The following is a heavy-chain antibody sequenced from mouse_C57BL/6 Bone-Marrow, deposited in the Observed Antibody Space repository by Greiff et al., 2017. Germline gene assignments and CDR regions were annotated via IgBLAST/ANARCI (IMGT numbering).Heavy chain of an antibody. Sequence: VQLQQSGPELVKPGASVKISCKASGYTFTDYYMNWVKQSHGKSLEWIGDINPNNGGTSYNQKFKGKATLTVDKSSSTAYMELRSLTSEDSAVYYCARDLDYYDVDYWGQGTTLTVSS. CDR2: INPNNGGT. V-gene: IGHV1-26*01. D-gene: IGHD1-1*01. CDR1: GYTFTDYY. CDR3: ARDLDYYDVDY. J-gene: IGHJ2*01.